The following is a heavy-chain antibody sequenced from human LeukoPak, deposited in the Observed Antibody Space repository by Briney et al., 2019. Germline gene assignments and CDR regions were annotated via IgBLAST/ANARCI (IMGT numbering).Heavy chain of an antibody. V-gene: IGHV4-4*07. CDR2: FYTSGST. J-gene: IGHJ6*03. CDR3: ARDLYGSDYYMDV. CDR1: GGSISSHY. D-gene: IGHD3-10*01. Sequence: PSETLSLTCTVSGGSISSHYWSWIRQPAGKGLEWIGRFYTSGSTKYNPSLWSRVTISVDRSKNQLSPKLSSVTAADTAVYYCARDLYGSDYYMDVWGKGTTVTVSS.